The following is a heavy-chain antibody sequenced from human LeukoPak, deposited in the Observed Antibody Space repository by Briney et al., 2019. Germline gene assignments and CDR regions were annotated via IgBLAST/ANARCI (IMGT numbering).Heavy chain of an antibody. J-gene: IGHJ4*02. Sequence: SETLSLTCTVSGGSISSSSYYWGWIRQPPGKGLEWIGSIYYSGSTYYNPSLESRVTISVDTSKNQFSLKLSSVTAADTAVYYCARPKDYYGSGTNFFDYWGQGTLVTVSS. V-gene: IGHV4-39*01. CDR1: GGSISSSSYY. CDR3: ARPKDYYGSGTNFFDY. D-gene: IGHD3-10*01. CDR2: IYYSGST.